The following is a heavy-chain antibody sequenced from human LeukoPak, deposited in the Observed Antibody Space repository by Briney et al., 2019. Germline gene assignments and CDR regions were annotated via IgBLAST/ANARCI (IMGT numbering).Heavy chain of an antibody. Sequence: SETLSLTCAVSGYSISSGYYWSWIRQPPGKGLEWIGSIYHSGSTYYNPSLKSRVTISVDTSKNQFSLKLNSVTAADTAVYYCARNPHWMVRGVITWGQGTLVTVSS. D-gene: IGHD3-10*01. J-gene: IGHJ5*02. CDR2: IYHSGST. CDR1: GYSISSGYY. V-gene: IGHV4-38-2*01. CDR3: ARNPHWMVRGVIT.